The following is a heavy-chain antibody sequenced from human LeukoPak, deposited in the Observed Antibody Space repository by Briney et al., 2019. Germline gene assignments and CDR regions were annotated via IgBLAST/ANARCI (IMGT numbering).Heavy chain of an antibody. V-gene: IGHV3-23*01. CDR3: ARDRWGYSYGGD. D-gene: IGHD5-18*01. J-gene: IGHJ4*02. CDR1: GFTFSSYG. Sequence: PGGTLRLSCAASGFTFSSYGMSWVRQAPGKGLEWVSAISGSGGSTYYADSVKGRFTISRDNSKNTLYLQMNSLRAEDTAVYYCARDRWGYSYGGDWGRETVVTVSS. CDR2: ISGSGGST.